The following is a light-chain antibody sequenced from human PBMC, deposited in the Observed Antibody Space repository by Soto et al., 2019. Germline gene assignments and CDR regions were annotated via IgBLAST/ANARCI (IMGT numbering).Light chain of an antibody. V-gene: IGKV1-39*01. J-gene: IGKJ5*01. CDR2: TTS. CDR1: QFISTY. CDR3: QQSYSTPIT. Sequence: DIQMTQSPSSLSASVGDTVTITCPPSQFISTYLNWYQQKPGKAPNLLIYTTSSLHSGVPSRFSGSGSGTDFTLTISSLQPEDFATYYCQQSYSTPITFGQGTRLEIK.